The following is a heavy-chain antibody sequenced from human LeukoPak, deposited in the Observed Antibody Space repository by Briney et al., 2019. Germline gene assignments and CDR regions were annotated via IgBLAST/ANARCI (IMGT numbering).Heavy chain of an antibody. CDR1: GFTFSTYG. CDR3: AKDGVVVPAVTYFDY. Sequence: GRSLRLSCAAPGFTFSTYGMHWVRQGPGKGLEWVAVISYDGSNKYYADSVKGRFTISRDNSKNTLYLQMNSLRADDTAVYYCAKDGVVVPAVTYFDYWGQGILVAVSS. V-gene: IGHV3-30*18. J-gene: IGHJ4*02. CDR2: ISYDGSNK. D-gene: IGHD2-2*01.